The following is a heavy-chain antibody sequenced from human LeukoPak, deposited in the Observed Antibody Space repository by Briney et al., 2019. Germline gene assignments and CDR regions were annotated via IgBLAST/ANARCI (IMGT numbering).Heavy chain of an antibody. Sequence: GGSLRLSCAASGFTFSNAWMSWVRQAPGKGLEWVGRIKSKTDGGTTDYAAPVKGRFTISRDDPKNTLYLQMNSLKTEDTAVYYCTTDGGGFPETYGYWGQGTLVTVSS. J-gene: IGHJ4*02. CDR1: GFTFSNAW. D-gene: IGHD3-16*01. V-gene: IGHV3-15*01. CDR2: IKSKTDGGTT. CDR3: TTDGGGFPETYGY.